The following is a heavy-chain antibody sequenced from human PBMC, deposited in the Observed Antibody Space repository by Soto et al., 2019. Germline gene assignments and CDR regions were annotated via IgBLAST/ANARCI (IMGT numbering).Heavy chain of an antibody. Sequence: QVQLVQSGAEVKKSGASVKVSCKSSGYAFIGYYIHWVRQAPGQGLEWMGWINPNSGDTKYAQKFQGWVTLTRDTSITTAYMALSRLTTDDTAVYFCARDRGRDGYNNLPAFRYYVDSWGQGTLVTVSS. D-gene: IGHD5-12*01. J-gene: IGHJ4*02. CDR1: GYAFIGYY. CDR3: ARDRGRDGYNNLPAFRYYVDS. V-gene: IGHV1-2*04. CDR2: INPNSGDT.